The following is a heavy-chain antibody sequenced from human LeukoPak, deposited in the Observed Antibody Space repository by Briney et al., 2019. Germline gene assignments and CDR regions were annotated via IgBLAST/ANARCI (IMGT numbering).Heavy chain of an antibody. J-gene: IGHJ3*02. Sequence: SVKVSCKASGGTFSSYAISWVRQAPGQGLEWMGGIIPIFGTANYAQKFQGRVTITADESTSTAYMELSSLRSEDTAVYYCASTYYDSSGTDAFDIWGQGTMVTVSS. CDR3: ASTYYDSSGTDAFDI. V-gene: IGHV1-69*13. D-gene: IGHD3-22*01. CDR2: IIPIFGTA. CDR1: GGTFSSYA.